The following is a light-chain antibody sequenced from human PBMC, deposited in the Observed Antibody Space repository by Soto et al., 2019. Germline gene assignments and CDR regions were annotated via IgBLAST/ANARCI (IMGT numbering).Light chain of an antibody. CDR2: EDS. CDR3: CSFASSSTLFV. V-gene: IGLV2-23*01. CDR1: SSDIGSYNL. Sequence: QSALTQPASVSGSPGQSITISCTGTSSDIGSYNLVSWYQQHPGKAPKLMIYEDSTRPSGVSNRFSGSKSGNTASLTISGLQAEDEADYYCCSFASSSTLFVFGTGTKVTVL. J-gene: IGLJ1*01.